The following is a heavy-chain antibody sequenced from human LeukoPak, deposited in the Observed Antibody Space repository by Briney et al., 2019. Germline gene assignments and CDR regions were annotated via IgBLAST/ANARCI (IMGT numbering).Heavy chain of an antibody. CDR1: GFSLSTNGVG. Sequence: SGPTLVKPTQTLTLTCTFSGFSLSTNGVGVGWIRQPPGKALEWLALLYWNDYKYYSPSLKSRLSITRDTSKNQVVLTLTNMDPVDTATYFCAHSRTSAWPTPYNYFDPWGQGTLVTVSS. D-gene: IGHD6-19*01. V-gene: IGHV2-5*01. CDR3: AHSRTSAWPTPYNYFDP. J-gene: IGHJ5*02. CDR2: LYWNDYK.